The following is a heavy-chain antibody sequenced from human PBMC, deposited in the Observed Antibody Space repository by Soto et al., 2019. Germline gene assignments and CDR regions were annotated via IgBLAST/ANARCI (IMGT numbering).Heavy chain of an antibody. V-gene: IGHV1-46*03. Sequence: ASVKVSCKASGYTFTSYYMHWVRQAPGQGLEWMGIINPSGGSTSYAQKFQGRVTMTRDTSTSTVYMELSSLRSEDTAVYYCARGGTTVTQRGAFDIWGQGTMVTVSS. CDR3: ARGGTTVTQRGAFDI. J-gene: IGHJ3*02. CDR1: GYTFTSYY. CDR2: INPSGGST. D-gene: IGHD4-17*01.